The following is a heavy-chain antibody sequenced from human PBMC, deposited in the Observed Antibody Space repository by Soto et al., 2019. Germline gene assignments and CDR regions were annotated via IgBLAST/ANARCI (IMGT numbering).Heavy chain of an antibody. CDR3: ARGYYDTRGYYLYP. J-gene: IGHJ5*02. Sequence: ASVKVSCKASGYTFTSYAIHWVRQAPGQGLEWMGWVNTGNGNTEYSQKFQGRVTITRDTSARTAYMELSSLRSEDTAVYYCARGYYDTRGYYLYPWGQGTLVTVSS. D-gene: IGHD3-22*01. V-gene: IGHV1-3*04. CDR2: VNTGNGNT. CDR1: GYTFTSYA.